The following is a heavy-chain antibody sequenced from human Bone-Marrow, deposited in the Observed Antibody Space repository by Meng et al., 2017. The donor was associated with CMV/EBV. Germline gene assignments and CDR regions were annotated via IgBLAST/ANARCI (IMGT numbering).Heavy chain of an antibody. J-gene: IGHJ6*02. V-gene: IGHV3-74*01. CDR2: ITSDGSST. CDR3: WRDIVVVPAATQQLVGGDYYYYGMDV. CDR1: GFTFSSYR. D-gene: IGHD2-2*01. Sequence: GESLKISCAASGFTFSSYRMHWVRQAPGKGLVWVSRITSDGSSTSYADSVKGRFTISRDNAKNTMYLQMNSLRAEETAVYYCWRDIVVVPAATQQLVGGDYYYYGMDVWGQGTTVTVSS.